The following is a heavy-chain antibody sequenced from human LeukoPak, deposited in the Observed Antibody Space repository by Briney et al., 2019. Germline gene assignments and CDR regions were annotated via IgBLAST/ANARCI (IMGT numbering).Heavy chain of an antibody. J-gene: IGHJ4*02. CDR2: IYSGGST. CDR3: ASLGY. CDR1: GFTFRSYA. Sequence: SGGSLRLSCAASGFTFRSYAIHWVRQAPGKGLEWVSAIYSGGSTYYADSVKGRFTISRDNSKNTLYLQINSLRAADTAVHYCASLGYWGQGTLVTVSS. V-gene: IGHV3-66*02.